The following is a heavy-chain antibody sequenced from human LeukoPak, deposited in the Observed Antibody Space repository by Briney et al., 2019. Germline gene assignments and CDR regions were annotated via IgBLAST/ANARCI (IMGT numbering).Heavy chain of an antibody. Sequence: GGSLRLSCAASGFTFDDYAMHWVRQAPGKGLEWVSLIGWDGGSTYYADSVKGRFTISRDNSKNSLYLQMNSLRAEDTALYYCAKETRGYSYGYYFDYWGQGTLVTVSS. J-gene: IGHJ4*02. D-gene: IGHD5-18*01. CDR3: AKETRGYSYGYYFDY. CDR2: IGWDGGST. V-gene: IGHV3-43D*03. CDR1: GFTFDDYA.